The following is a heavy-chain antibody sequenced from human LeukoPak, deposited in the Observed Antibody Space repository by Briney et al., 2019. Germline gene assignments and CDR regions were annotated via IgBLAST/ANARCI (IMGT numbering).Heavy chain of an antibody. CDR1: GGSIGSYY. Sequence: SETLSLTCTVSGGSIGSYYWSWIRQPPGKGLEWIGYIYYSGSTNYNPSLKSRVTISVDTSKNQFSLKLSSVTAADTAVYYCARDAGYSSSWHYYYYGMDVWGQGTTVTVSS. J-gene: IGHJ6*02. CDR2: IYYSGST. V-gene: IGHV4-59*12. D-gene: IGHD6-13*01. CDR3: ARDAGYSSSWHYYYYGMDV.